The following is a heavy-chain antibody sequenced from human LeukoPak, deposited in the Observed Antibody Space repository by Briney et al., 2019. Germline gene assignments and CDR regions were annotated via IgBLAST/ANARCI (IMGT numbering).Heavy chain of an antibody. CDR2: ISGSGGST. J-gene: IGHJ4*02. V-gene: IGHV3-23*01. Sequence: PGGSLRLSCAASGFTFSSYAMSWVRQAPGEGLERGSAISGSGGSTYYADSVKGRFTISRDNSKNTLYLQMNSLRAEDTAVYYCAKDLGTYSSGWVVYWGQGTLVTVSS. D-gene: IGHD6-19*01. CDR1: GFTFSSYA. CDR3: AKDLGTYSSGWVVY.